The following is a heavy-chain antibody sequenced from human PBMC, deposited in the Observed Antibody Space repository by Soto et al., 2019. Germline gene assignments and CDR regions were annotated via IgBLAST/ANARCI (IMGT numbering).Heavy chain of an antibody. J-gene: IGHJ5*02. CDR2: VFYDGST. CDR1: SYSISSGYY. D-gene: IGHD6-13*01. Sequence: SETLSLTCAVSSYSISSGYYWGWIRQPPGKGLEWIGSVFYDGSTYSNPSLQSRVTISVDTSKNQFSLNLSSVTAADTAVYYCARDSSSLDPWGQGTLVTVSS. CDR3: ARDSSSLDP. V-gene: IGHV4-38-2*02.